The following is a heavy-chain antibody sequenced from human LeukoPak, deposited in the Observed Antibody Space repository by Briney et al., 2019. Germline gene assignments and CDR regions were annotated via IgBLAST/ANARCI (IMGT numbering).Heavy chain of an antibody. V-gene: IGHV1-46*01. CDR2: INPTGGRT. CDR3: ARDWGGHCSGDVCYSARFDP. J-gene: IGHJ5*02. Sequence: ASVKVSCKASGYTFTNYYLHWVRQAPGQGLEWMGMINPTGGRTIYAQRFRGRITMTRDTSTATVYLGLSSLRPGDTATYYCARDWGGHCSGDVCYSARFDPWGQGTLVTVSS. CDR1: GYTFTNYY. D-gene: IGHD2-15*01.